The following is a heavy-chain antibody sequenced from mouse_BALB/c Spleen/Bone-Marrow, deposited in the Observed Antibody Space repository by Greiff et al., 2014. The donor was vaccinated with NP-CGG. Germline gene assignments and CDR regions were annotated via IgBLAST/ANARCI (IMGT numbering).Heavy chain of an antibody. D-gene: IGHD1-1*01. V-gene: IGHV5-12*02. Sequence: EVQGVESGGGLVQPGGSLKLSCATSGFSFSDYHMYWIRQTPEKRLEWVAYISNGGGSTYYPDTVKGRFTISRDNAKNTLYLQMSRLKSEDTAMYYCARLGDYSYFDYWGQGTTLTVSS. CDR3: ARLGDYSYFDY. J-gene: IGHJ2*01. CDR2: ISNGGGST. CDR1: GFSFSDYH.